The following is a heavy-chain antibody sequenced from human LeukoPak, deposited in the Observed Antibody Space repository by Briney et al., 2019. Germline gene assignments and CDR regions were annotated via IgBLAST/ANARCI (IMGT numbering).Heavy chain of an antibody. D-gene: IGHD3-10*02. CDR3: AELGITMIGGV. J-gene: IGHJ6*04. CDR1: GFSFSDYA. V-gene: IGHV3-30*04. Sequence: PGGSLRLSCADSGFSFSDYAMHWVRQAPGKGLEWVAVISIDGSRQHYADSVQGRFTISRDHSRNTLYLQMSSLISEDTAVYYCAELGITMIGGVWGKGTTVTISS. CDR2: ISIDGSRQ.